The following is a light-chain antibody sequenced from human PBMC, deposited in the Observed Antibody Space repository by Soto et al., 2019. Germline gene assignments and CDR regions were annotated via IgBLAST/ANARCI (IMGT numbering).Light chain of an antibody. Sequence: EIVLTQSPATLSLSPGERTALSCRASQSVHNFLAWYHQKACQPPRLLVYGASTRATGIPARLSGSVSGTEFTLTISSLQSEDFALYYCQQYDNWPHSITFGQGTRLENK. CDR3: QQYDNWPHSIT. J-gene: IGKJ5*01. CDR1: QSVHNF. V-gene: IGKV3-15*01. CDR2: GAS.